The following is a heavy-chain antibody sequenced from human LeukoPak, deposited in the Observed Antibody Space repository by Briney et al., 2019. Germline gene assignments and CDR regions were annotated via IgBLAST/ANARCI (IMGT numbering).Heavy chain of an antibody. D-gene: IGHD3-22*01. CDR1: GFTFSSYE. CDR2: ISTSGSPI. V-gene: IGHV3-48*03. Sequence: GGSLRLSCAASGFTFSSYEMNWVRQAPGKGLEWVSYISTSGSPIYYGNSVKGRFTISRDNAKNSLYLQMNSLRAEDTALYYCARRGFYDTSGYLFDHWGQGTLVTVSA. J-gene: IGHJ4*02. CDR3: ARRGFYDTSGYLFDH.